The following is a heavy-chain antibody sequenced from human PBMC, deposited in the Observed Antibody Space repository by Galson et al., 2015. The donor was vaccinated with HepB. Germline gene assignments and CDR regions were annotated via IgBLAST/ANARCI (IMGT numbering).Heavy chain of an antibody. CDR3: ARQGYCGTSCSGGAFDI. CDR2: IYPGDSDT. V-gene: IGHV5-51*01. Sequence: QSGAEVKKPGESLKISCKGSGYSFSSYWIAWVRQMPGKGLEWMGIIYPGDSDTRYSPSFQGQVTISADKSMSTAYLQWSPLKAPDTAMYYCARQGYCGTSCSGGAFDIWGQGTMVTVSS. D-gene: IGHD2-2*01. J-gene: IGHJ3*02. CDR1: GYSFSSYW.